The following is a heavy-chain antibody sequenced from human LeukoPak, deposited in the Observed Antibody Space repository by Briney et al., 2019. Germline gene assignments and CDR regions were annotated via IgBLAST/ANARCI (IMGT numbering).Heavy chain of an antibody. Sequence: GGSLRPSCAASGFTFSSYWMSWVRQAPGKGLEWVANIKQDGSEKYYVDSVKGRFTISRDNAKNSLYLQMNSLRAEDTAVYYCTRVLWSSWYGLQPMDVWGKGTTVTVSS. V-gene: IGHV3-7*01. CDR3: TRVLWSSWYGLQPMDV. J-gene: IGHJ6*04. CDR2: IKQDGSEK. D-gene: IGHD6-13*01. CDR1: GFTFSSYW.